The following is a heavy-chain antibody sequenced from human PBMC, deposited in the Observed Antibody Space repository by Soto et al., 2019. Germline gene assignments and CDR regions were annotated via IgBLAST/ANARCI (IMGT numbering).Heavy chain of an antibody. Sequence: EVQLVESGGGLVQPGGSLRLSCAAFGFTLSGYSVNWVRQAPGKGLECVAYISSGGDTIYYADFVKGRFTVSRDNAGDSLFLQMNSLTEEETAVYYCARVLGATDYFDFWGHGTLVTVSS. CDR2: ISSGGDTI. CDR3: ARVLGATDYFDF. J-gene: IGHJ4*01. D-gene: IGHD1-26*01. CDR1: GFTLSGYS. V-gene: IGHV3-48*02.